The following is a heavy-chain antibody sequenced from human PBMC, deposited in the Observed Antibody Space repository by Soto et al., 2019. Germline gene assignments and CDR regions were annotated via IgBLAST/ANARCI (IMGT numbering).Heavy chain of an antibody. CDR1: GFTFSNHG. CDR3: AKGIGGQQLDRFDY. CDR2: ISYDESNK. J-gene: IGHJ4*02. Sequence: GGSLRLSCAGSGFTFSNHGMHWVRQAPGKGLEWVAIISYDESNKYYADSVKGRFTISRDNSNNTLFLQMNSLRAEDTALYYCAKGIGGQQLDRFDYWGQGTLVTVSS. D-gene: IGHD6-13*01. V-gene: IGHV3-30*18.